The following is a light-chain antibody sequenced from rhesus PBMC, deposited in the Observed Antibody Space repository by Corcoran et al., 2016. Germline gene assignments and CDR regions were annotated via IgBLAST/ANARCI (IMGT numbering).Light chain of an antibody. CDR3: QQYNDLLPWA. Sequence: EIVMTQSPATLSLSPGETATLSCRASESVGSHLARSQQKPGQAPKLLSHSASFRATGIPARFSGGESRTEFTLTSSSLEPEDVGVYHCQQYNDLLPWAFGQGTKVEIK. J-gene: IGKJ1*01. CDR2: SAS. CDR1: ESVGSH. V-gene: IGKV3-40*03.